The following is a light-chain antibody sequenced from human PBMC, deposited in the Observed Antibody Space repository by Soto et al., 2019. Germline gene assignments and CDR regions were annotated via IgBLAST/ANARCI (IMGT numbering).Light chain of an antibody. CDR1: QNIHNH. V-gene: IGKV3-15*01. J-gene: IGKJ4*01. CDR3: QQYDAWPLT. CDR2: DAI. Sequence: QSPATLSVSPVERVTLSCRPSQNIHNHMSWFLQKPGQTPRLLIYDAISRAPDVQASFSGSWSGTEFTLTINSRQSEEFAVYYCQQYDAWPLTFGGGTKVDIK.